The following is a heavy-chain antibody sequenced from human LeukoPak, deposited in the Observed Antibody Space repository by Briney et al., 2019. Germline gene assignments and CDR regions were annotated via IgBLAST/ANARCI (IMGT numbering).Heavy chain of an antibody. CDR1: GFNFGTYA. Sequence: PGGSLRLSCAASGFNFGTYAMSWVRQAPGKGLQWVSTISGSGDSTYYGDSVKDRFILSRDNSKNTLCLQVNSLRTEDTALYYCAKGVSGGVNTGPFDYWGQGTLVTVSS. CDR3: AKGVSGGVNTGPFDY. J-gene: IGHJ4*02. CDR2: ISGSGDST. D-gene: IGHD2-15*01. V-gene: IGHV3-23*01.